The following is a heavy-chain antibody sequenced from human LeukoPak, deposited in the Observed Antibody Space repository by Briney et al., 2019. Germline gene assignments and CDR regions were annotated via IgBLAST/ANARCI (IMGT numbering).Heavy chain of an antibody. CDR3: ARGDRYGDFWSGSWYYGMDV. V-gene: IGHV4-59*01. CDR2: IYYSGST. J-gene: IGHJ6*02. Sequence: PSETLSLTCTVSGDSISSYYWSWIRQPPGKGLEWIGYIYYSGSTNYNPSLKSRVTISVDTSKNQFSLKLSSVTAADAAVYYCARGDRYGDFWSGSWYYGMDVWGQGTTVTVSS. D-gene: IGHD3-3*01. CDR1: GDSISSYY.